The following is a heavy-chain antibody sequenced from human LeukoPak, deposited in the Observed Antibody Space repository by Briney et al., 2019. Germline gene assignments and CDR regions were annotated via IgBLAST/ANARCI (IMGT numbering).Heavy chain of an antibody. V-gene: IGHV3-7*01. D-gene: IGHD1-26*01. J-gene: IGHJ4*02. CDR1: GFTFSTYW. Sequence: GGSLRLSCAASGFTFSTYWMTWVRQTPGKGLEWVANVHQGGSEKYYWDPVKGRFTIFRDNAQNSLYLHMNSLRVEDTGVYYCTRDTGGSGSCPDFWGRGTLVTVSS. CDR2: VHQGGSEK. CDR3: TRDTGGSGSCPDF.